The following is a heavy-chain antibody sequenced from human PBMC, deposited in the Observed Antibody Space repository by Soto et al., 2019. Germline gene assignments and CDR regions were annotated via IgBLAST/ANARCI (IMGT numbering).Heavy chain of an antibody. J-gene: IGHJ4*02. D-gene: IGHD6-25*01. CDR3: ARDGVAAGNINFDY. Sequence: ASVKVSCKASGYIFTKSAMHWVRQAPGQRLEWMGWISGGNGNTKYSPKLQDRVTITRDTSASTAYMELSSLRSEDTASYYCARDGVAAGNINFDYWGQGTLVTVSS. CDR2: ISGGNGNT. V-gene: IGHV1-3*01. CDR1: GYIFTKSA.